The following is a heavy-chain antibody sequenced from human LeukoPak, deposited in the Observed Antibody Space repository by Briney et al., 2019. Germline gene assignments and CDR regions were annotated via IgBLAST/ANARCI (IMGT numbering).Heavy chain of an antibody. CDR3: TTDFSWLSSEQLDF. V-gene: IGHV3-15*01. J-gene: IGHJ4*02. CDR1: GLTFSNGW. D-gene: IGHD6-6*01. Sequence: GGSLRLSCAASGLTFSNGWMSWVRQAPGKGMEWVGRIKSKTDGGTTDYAAPVKGRFTISRDDSKTTVYLQMNSLKTEDTAVYYCTTDFSWLSSEQLDFWGQGTLVTVSS. CDR2: IKSKTDGGTT.